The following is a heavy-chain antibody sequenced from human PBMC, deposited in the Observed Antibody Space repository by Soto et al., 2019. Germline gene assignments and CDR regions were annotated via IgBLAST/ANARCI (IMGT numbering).Heavy chain of an antibody. D-gene: IGHD1-26*01. Sequence: SQTLSLTCAITGDSVSSNSAGWSWVRQSPSRGLEWLGRTYYRSKWYYEYAVSVRGRIAINPDTSKNQYSLQLNSVTPEDTAVYFCARGEQYSGRIFDYWGQGTLVTVSS. J-gene: IGHJ4*01. CDR2: TYYRSKWYY. V-gene: IGHV6-1*01. CDR3: ARGEQYSGRIFDY. CDR1: GDSVSSNSAG.